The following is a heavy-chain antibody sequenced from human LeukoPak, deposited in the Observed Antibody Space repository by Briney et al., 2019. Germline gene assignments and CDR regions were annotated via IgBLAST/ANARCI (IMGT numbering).Heavy chain of an antibody. D-gene: IGHD5-24*01. CDR3: ARESAVGRGLFDY. CDR2: IYYSGST. J-gene: IGHJ4*02. V-gene: IGHV4-59*01. CDR1: GDSISSYY. Sequence: SETLSLTWTVSGDSISSYYWSWMRQPPGKGLEWIGYIYYSGSTNYNPSLKSRVTISVDTSKNQFSLKLSSVTAADTAVYYCARESAVGRGLFDYWGQGTLVTVSS.